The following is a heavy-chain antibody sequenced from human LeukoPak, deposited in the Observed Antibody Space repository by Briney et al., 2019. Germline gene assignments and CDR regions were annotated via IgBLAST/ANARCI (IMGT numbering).Heavy chain of an antibody. J-gene: IGHJ4*02. D-gene: IGHD6-19*01. Sequence: SETLSLTCTVSGGSLSSSSYYWGWLRQPPGKGLEWIGSIYYSGSTYYNPSLKSRVTISVDTSKNQFSLKLSSVTAADTAVYYCARHIWGQWLVPGYFDYWGQGTLVTVSS. CDR2: IYYSGST. CDR1: GGSLSSSSYY. CDR3: ARHIWGQWLVPGYFDY. V-gene: IGHV4-39*01.